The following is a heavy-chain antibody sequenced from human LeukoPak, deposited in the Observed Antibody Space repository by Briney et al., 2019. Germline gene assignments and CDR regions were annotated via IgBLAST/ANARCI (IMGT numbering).Heavy chain of an antibody. CDR3: ARVLRGSSPFDP. CDR2: IYYSGST. D-gene: IGHD2-2*01. J-gene: IGHJ5*02. CDR1: GGSISSSSYY. V-gene: IGHV4-39*07. Sequence: SETLSLTCTVSGGSISSSSYYWGWIRQPPGKGLEWIGSIYYSGSTYYNPSLKSRVTISVDTSKNQFSLKLSSVTAADTAVYYCARVLRGSSPFDPWGQGTLVTVSS.